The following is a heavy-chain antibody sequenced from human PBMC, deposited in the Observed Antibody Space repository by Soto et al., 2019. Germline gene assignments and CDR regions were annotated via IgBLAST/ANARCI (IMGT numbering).Heavy chain of an antibody. V-gene: IGHV4-39*01. J-gene: IGHJ6*02. Sequence: PSETLSLTCTVSGGSISSSSYYWGWIRQPPGKGLEWIGSIYYSGSTYYNPSLKSRIAISLDTSKNQFSLKLSSVTAADTAVYYCARWAGIPGPGSVGYFYYGMDVWGQGTTVTVSS. CDR2: IYYSGST. CDR1: GGSISSSSYY. CDR3: ARWAGIPGPGSVGYFYYGMDV. D-gene: IGHD6-13*01.